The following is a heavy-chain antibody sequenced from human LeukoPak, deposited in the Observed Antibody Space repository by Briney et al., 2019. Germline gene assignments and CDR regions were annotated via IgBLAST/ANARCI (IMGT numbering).Heavy chain of an antibody. CDR2: INHSGST. D-gene: IGHD3-10*01. J-gene: IGHJ4*02. Sequence: SETLSLTCAVSGGSISSGGYSWSWIRQPPGKGLEWIGEINHSGSTNYNPSLKSRVTISVDTSKNQFSLKLSSVTAADTAVYYCARSGFGELYDYWGQGTLVTVSS. CDR1: GGSISSGGYS. V-gene: IGHV4-34*01. CDR3: ARSGFGELYDY.